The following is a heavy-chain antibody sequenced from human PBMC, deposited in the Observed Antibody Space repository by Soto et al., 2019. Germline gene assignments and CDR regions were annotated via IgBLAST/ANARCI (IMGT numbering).Heavy chain of an antibody. Sequence: SETLSLTCTVSGGSISSSSYYWGWIRQPPGKGLEWIGSIYYSGSTYYNPSLKSRVTISVDTSKNQFSLKLSSVTAADTAVYYCASLLAEGSGYPWIYLNWFDPWGQGTLVTVSS. CDR3: ASLLAEGSGYPWIYLNWFDP. V-gene: IGHV4-39*01. D-gene: IGHD3-22*01. CDR2: IYYSGST. J-gene: IGHJ5*02. CDR1: GGSISSSSYY.